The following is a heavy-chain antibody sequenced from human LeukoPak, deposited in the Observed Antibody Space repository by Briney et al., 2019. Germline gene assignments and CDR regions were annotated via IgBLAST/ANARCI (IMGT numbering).Heavy chain of an antibody. CDR2: IYYTGST. CDR1: GASISGGGYY. Sequence: SETLSLTCAVPGASISGGGYYLGWIRQPPGKGLEWIGNIYYTGSTYYNASLQSRVTISIDMSKNQFSLRLSSVTAADTAVYYCAREEGYRQSIAVAGTGWFDPWGQGTLVTVSS. D-gene: IGHD6-19*01. V-gene: IGHV4-39*07. CDR3: AREEGYRQSIAVAGTGWFDP. J-gene: IGHJ5*02.